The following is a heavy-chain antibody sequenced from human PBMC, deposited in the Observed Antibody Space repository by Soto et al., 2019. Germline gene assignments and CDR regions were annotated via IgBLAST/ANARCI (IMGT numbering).Heavy chain of an antibody. V-gene: IGHV1-69*02. Sequence: QVQLVQSGAEVKKPGSSVKVSCKASGGTFNVYTIIWVRQAPGQGLEWMGRIIPMLAITNYAQRFQGRVTLTADTSTTPAYMELSSLTSEDTGVYYCALGSWSGETFDIWGQGTLVTVSS. D-gene: IGHD6-13*01. CDR2: IIPMLAIT. CDR3: ALGSWSGETFDI. CDR1: GGTFNVYT. J-gene: IGHJ3*02.